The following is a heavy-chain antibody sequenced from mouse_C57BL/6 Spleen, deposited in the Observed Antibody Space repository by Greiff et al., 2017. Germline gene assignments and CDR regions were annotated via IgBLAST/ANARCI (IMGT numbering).Heavy chain of an antibody. Sequence: QVQLKQPGAELVKPGASVMLSCKASGYTFTSYWMHWVKQRPGRGLEWIGRIDPNSGGTKYNEKFKSKATRTVAKPSSTTYMQLSSLTPEDSAVDYVARGEGVAVYWYFDVWGTGTTVTVSS. CDR1: GYTFTSYW. J-gene: IGHJ1*03. D-gene: IGHD1-1*01. CDR2: IDPNSGGT. CDR3: ARGEGVAVYWYFDV. V-gene: IGHV1-72*01.